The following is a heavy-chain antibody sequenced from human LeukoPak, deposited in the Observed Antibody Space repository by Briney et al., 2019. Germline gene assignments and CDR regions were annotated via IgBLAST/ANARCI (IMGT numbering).Heavy chain of an antibody. Sequence: PSETLSLTCTVSGGSISSYYWSWIRQPPGKGLEWIGYIYYSGSTNYNPSLKSRVTISVDTSKNQFSLKLSSVTAADTAVYYCARSTYSSGWYYFGYWGQGTLVTVSS. CDR1: GGSISSYY. V-gene: IGHV4-59*01. D-gene: IGHD6-19*01. J-gene: IGHJ4*02. CDR2: IYYSGST. CDR3: ARSTYSSGWYYFGY.